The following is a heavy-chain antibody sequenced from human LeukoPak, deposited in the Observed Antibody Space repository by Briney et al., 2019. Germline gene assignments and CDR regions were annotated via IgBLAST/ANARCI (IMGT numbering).Heavy chain of an antibody. Sequence: SETLSLTCTVSGGSICSYYWSWIRQPPGKGLEWIGYIYYSGSINYNPSLKSRVTISVDTSKNQFSLKLSSVTAADTAVYYCARVVGYYDSSGARDAFDIWGQGTMVTVS. V-gene: IGHV4-59*01. J-gene: IGHJ3*02. CDR3: ARVVGYYDSSGARDAFDI. D-gene: IGHD3-22*01. CDR1: GGSICSYY. CDR2: IYYSGSI.